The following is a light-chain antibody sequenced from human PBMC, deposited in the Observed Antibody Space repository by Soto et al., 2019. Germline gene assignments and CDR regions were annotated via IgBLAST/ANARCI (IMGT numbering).Light chain of an antibody. CDR2: GNS. Sequence: QSVLTQPPSVSGAPGQRVTISCTGSSSNIGAGYDVHWYQQLPGTAPKLLIYGNSNRPSGVPDRFSGSKSGTSASLAITGLQAGDEAVYYCQSYDSSLSGWVFGGGTKLTVL. V-gene: IGLV1-40*01. J-gene: IGLJ3*02. CDR1: SSNIGAGYD. CDR3: QSYDSSLSGWV.